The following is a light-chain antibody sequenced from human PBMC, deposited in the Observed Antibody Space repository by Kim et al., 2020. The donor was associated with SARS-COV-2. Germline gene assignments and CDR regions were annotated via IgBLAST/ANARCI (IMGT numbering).Light chain of an antibody. V-gene: IGLV1-47*01. CDR3: AAWDVSLSGVI. Sequence: GQRVTRSCSGSSSTVGSDYVYWYQQRPGTAPKLHVYRKKERPSGVPDRFSGSRSGTVASLAISGLRSEDEADYHCAAWDVSLSGVIFGGGTQLTVL. CDR2: RKK. CDR1: SSTVGSDY. J-gene: IGLJ2*01.